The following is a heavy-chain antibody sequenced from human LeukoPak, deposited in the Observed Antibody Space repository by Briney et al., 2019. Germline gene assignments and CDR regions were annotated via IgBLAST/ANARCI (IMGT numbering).Heavy chain of an antibody. CDR2: IIPIFGTA. V-gene: IGHV1-69*13. CDR3: ARTLLRGHFHYYYGMDV. Sequence: GASVKVSCKASGGAFSSYAISWVRQAPGQGLEWMGGIIPIFGTANYAQKFQGRVTITADESTSTAYMELSSLRSEDTAVYHCARTLLRGHFHYYYGMDVWGQGTTVTVSS. J-gene: IGHJ6*02. CDR1: GGAFSSYA.